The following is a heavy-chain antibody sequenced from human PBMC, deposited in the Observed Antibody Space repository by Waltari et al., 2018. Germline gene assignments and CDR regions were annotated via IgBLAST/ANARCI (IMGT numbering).Heavy chain of an antibody. CDR1: GFSISTASY. V-gene: IGHV4-38-2*01. D-gene: IGHD4-17*01. J-gene: IGHJ4*02. CDR3: ARHESAHYGGFDY. Sequence: QVQLQESGPGLVKPSETRSLPCAVPGFSISTASYWGWIRQPPGKGLEWIGYIYPYGSTSYNPSLKSRVTISIDTSKNQFSLKLTSVTAADTAVYFCARHESAHYGGFDYWGQGALVTVSS. CDR2: IYPYGST.